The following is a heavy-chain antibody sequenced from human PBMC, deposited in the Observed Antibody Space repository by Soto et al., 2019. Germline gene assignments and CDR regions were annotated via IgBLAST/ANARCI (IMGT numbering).Heavy chain of an antibody. J-gene: IGHJ4*02. D-gene: IGHD1-1*01. CDR1: GYAFTTYG. CDR3: ARGRYGDY. Sequence: QVHLVQSGAEVKKPGASVKVSCKGSGYAFTTYGITWVRQAPGQGLEWMGWISAHNGNTNYAQKLQGRVTVTRDTFTSTAYMELRSLRSDDRSVYYCARGRYGDYWGQGALVTVSS. V-gene: IGHV1-18*01. CDR2: ISAHNGNT.